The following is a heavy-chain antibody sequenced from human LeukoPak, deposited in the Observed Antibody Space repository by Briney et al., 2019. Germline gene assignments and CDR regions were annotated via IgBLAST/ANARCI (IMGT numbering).Heavy chain of an antibody. V-gene: IGHV1-18*01. Sequence: ASVKVSCKASGYTFTSYGISWVRQAPGQGLEWMGWISPYNGNTNYAQRLQGRVTLTTDTSTSTACMELRSLRSDDTAVYYCARDGKPYYDILTGYEDYYYGMDVWGQGTTVTVSS. J-gene: IGHJ6*02. D-gene: IGHD3-9*01. CDR2: ISPYNGNT. CDR3: ARDGKPYYDILTGYEDYYYGMDV. CDR1: GYTFTSYG.